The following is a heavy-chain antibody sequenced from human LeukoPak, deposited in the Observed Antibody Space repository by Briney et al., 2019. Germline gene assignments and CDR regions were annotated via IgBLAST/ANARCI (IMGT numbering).Heavy chain of an antibody. CDR3: VKSGGDFWSGSYRDY. Sequence: GGSLRLSCSASGFTFSSYAMHWVRQAPGKGLEYVSAISSNGGSTYYANSVKGRFTISRDNSKNTLYLQMSSLRAEDTAVYYCVKSGGDFWSGSYRDYWGQGTLVTVSS. V-gene: IGHV3-64D*06. CDR2: ISSNGGST. D-gene: IGHD3-3*01. J-gene: IGHJ4*02. CDR1: GFTFSSYA.